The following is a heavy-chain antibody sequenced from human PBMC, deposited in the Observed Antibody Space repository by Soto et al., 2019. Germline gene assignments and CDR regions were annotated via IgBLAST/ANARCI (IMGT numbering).Heavy chain of an antibody. CDR3: ARLFGSNSGTYPDPY. Sequence: EESLRLSCNGSGYSFTSYWIGWVRQMPGKGLEWMGIIYPGDSDTRYSPSFQGQVTISADKSISTAYLQWSSLKASDTAMFYCARLFGSNSGTYPDPYWGQGTLVTVSS. D-gene: IGHD1-26*01. CDR2: IYPGDSDT. J-gene: IGHJ4*02. V-gene: IGHV5-51*01. CDR1: GYSFTSYW.